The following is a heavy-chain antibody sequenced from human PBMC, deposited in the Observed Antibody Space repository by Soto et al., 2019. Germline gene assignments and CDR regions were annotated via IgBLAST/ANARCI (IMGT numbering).Heavy chain of an antibody. CDR1: GYSFTSYW. Sequence: GASLKISCKGSGYSFTSYWISWVRQMPGKGLEWMGGIDPSDSYTNYSPSFQGHVTISADKSISTAYLQWSSLKASDTAMYYCVRHKGYCSSTSCYWISAFDIWGQGTMVTVSS. J-gene: IGHJ3*02. D-gene: IGHD2-2*01. CDR2: IDPSDSYT. CDR3: VRHKGYCSSTSCYWISAFDI. V-gene: IGHV5-10-1*01.